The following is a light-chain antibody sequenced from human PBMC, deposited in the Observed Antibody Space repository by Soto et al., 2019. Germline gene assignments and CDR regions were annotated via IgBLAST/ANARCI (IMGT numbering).Light chain of an antibody. V-gene: IGKV1-39*01. CDR2: AAS. CDR3: QPRYSTPFT. CDR1: QSISSY. J-gene: IGKJ3*01. Sequence: DIQMTQSPSSLSASVGDRVTITCRASQSISSYLNWYQQKPGKAPKLLIYAASSLQSGVPSRFSGSGSGTDFTLPISSLQPEDFANYYCQPRYSTPFTFGPGTKGDIK.